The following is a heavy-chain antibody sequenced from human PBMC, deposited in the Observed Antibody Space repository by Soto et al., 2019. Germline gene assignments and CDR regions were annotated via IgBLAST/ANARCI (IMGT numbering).Heavy chain of an antibody. CDR2: IYSGGST. CDR1: KFTVSSNH. CDR3: ARSGPYGDHDH. Sequence: PWGSVRHSCADSKFTVSSNHMSWIRQAPGKGLEWVSVIYSGGSTYYADSVKGRFTISRDNSKNTLYLQMDSLRAEDTAVYYCARSGPYGDHDHRGQGTPVTVSS. D-gene: IGHD4-17*01. V-gene: IGHV3-66*01. J-gene: IGHJ4*02.